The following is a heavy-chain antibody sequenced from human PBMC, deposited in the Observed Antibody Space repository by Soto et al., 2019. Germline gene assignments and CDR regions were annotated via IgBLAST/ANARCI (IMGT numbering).Heavy chain of an antibody. V-gene: IGHV4-39*01. J-gene: IGHJ4*02. CDR2: IYYSGST. CDR3: ARLLGYCSGGSCYRYYFDY. Sequence: QLQLQESGPGLVKPSETLSLTCTVSGGSISSSSYYWGWIRQPPGKGLEWIGSIYYSGSTYYNPSLKSRVTISVETSKNQFSLRLSSVTAADTAVYYCARLLGYCSGGSCYRYYFDYWGQGTLVTVSS. CDR1: GGSISSSSYY. D-gene: IGHD2-15*01.